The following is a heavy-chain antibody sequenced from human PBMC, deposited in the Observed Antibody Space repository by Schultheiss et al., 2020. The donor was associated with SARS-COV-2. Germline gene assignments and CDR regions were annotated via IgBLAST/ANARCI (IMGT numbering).Heavy chain of an antibody. J-gene: IGHJ4*02. V-gene: IGHV4-61*01. Sequence: GSLRLSCTVSGDSVRRDRNYWGWIRQPPGRGLEWIAYIHHSGSDNYNPSLKSRVVTSVDTSKNEFSLTLGSVTAADTAIYYCARYEVLTGYFDLWGQGSLVTVSS. CDR3: ARYEVLTGYFDL. CDR2: IHHSGSD. CDR1: GDSVRRDRNY. D-gene: IGHD3-9*01.